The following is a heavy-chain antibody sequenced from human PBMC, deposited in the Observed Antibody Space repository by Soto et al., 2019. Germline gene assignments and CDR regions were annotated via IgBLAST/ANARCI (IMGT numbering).Heavy chain of an antibody. J-gene: IGHJ6*02. V-gene: IGHV1-69*13. CDR1: GGTFSSYA. Sequence: GASVTVSCKASGGTFSSYAISWVRQAPGQGLEWMGGIIPIFGTANYAQKFQGRVTITADESTSTAYMELSSLRSEDTAVYYCARESAVYCSGGSCYNYYYYYYGMDVWGQGTTVTVSS. D-gene: IGHD2-15*01. CDR3: ARESAVYCSGGSCYNYYYYYYGMDV. CDR2: IIPIFGTA.